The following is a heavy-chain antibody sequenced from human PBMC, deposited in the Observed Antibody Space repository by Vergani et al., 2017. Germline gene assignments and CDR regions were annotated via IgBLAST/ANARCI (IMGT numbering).Heavy chain of an antibody. CDR2: IYYSGST. D-gene: IGHD3-3*01. Sequence: QVQLQESGPGLVKPSETLSLTCTVSGGSISSYYWSWIRQPPGKGLEWIGYIYYSGSTYYNPSLKSRVTISVDTSKNQFSLKLSSVTAADTAVYYCARLVYDFWSGYNNWFDPWGQGTLVTVSS. J-gene: IGHJ5*02. CDR3: ARLVYDFWSGYNNWFDP. CDR1: GGSISSYY. V-gene: IGHV4-59*04.